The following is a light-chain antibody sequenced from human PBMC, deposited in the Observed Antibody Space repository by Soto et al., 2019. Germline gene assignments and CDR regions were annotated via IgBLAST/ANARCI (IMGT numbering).Light chain of an antibody. CDR3: QQYESSPLT. CDR1: QSVSSSF. J-gene: IGKJ4*01. V-gene: IGKV3-20*01. Sequence: EIVLTQSPGTLSLSPGERATLSCRASQSVSSSFLAWYQQKPGQAPRLLIYGASSRATGIPDRFSGSGSGTDFTLTISRLEPEDLAVYYCQQYESSPLTFGGGTKMAIK. CDR2: GAS.